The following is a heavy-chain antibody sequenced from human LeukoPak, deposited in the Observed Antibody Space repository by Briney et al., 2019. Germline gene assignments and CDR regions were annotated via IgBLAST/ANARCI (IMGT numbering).Heavy chain of an antibody. CDR2: ISNDGSRK. CDR1: EFTFSRHG. CDR3: ARDRAWNYFDY. Sequence: AGGPRRLSCAPSEFTFSRHGMHGFRQPPGKGLDWVAIISNDGSRKYYAHSVEGRFTISRDNSKNTLYLQMDSLRAEDTAVYYCARDRAWNYFDYWGQGTLVTVSS. D-gene: IGHD3-3*01. J-gene: IGHJ4*02. V-gene: IGHV3-30*03.